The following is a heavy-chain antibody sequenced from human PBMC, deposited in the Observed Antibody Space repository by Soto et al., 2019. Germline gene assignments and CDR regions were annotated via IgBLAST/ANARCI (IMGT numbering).Heavy chain of an antibody. Sequence: SETLSLTCTVSGGSIISGDYYWSCIHQPPGKGLEWIGYIYYSGSTYYNQSLKSRVTISVGTSKNQFSLELSSVTAADTAVYYCARAAYLGYYGMDVWGQGTTVTVSS. D-gene: IGHD3-16*01. CDR3: ARAAYLGYYGMDV. CDR1: GGSIISGDYY. J-gene: IGHJ6*02. CDR2: IYYSGST. V-gene: IGHV4-30-4*01.